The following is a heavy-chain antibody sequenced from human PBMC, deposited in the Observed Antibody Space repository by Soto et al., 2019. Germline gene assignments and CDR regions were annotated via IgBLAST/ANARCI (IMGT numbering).Heavy chain of an antibody. J-gene: IGHJ4*02. CDR3: AREDMSGTYYLDS. CDR1: GGSVSSQTHF. CDR2: VYYSGIT. D-gene: IGHD1-26*01. V-gene: IGHV4-61*01. Sequence: QVQLQESGPKLVKPSETLSLTCSVSGGSVSSQTHFWSWIRQAPGKGLEWIGYVYYSGITHSNPSLKSRGTISADTSNNQIFLSLTSVTAADTAVYFCAREDMSGTYYLDSWGQGTLVTVSS.